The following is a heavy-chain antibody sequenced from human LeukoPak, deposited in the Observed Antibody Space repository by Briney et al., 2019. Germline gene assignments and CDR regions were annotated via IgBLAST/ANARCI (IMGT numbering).Heavy chain of an antibody. CDR1: GFTISSYW. Sequence: GSLTLSCAASGFTISSYWLSWLRPAQGQGLEWVANIKQDGSEKYYVDSVKGRFTIFRDNAKNSLYLQINSLRAEDRAVYYCARKRSWIHIRGEFDYWGQGTLVTVSS. J-gene: IGHJ4*02. CDR3: ARKRSWIHIRGEFDY. D-gene: IGHD5-18*01. V-gene: IGHV3-7*01. CDR2: IKQDGSEK.